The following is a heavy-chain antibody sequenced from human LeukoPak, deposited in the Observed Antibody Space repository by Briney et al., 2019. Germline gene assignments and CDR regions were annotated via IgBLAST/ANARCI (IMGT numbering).Heavy chain of an antibody. J-gene: IGHJ3*02. CDR1: GYTFTTYY. Sequence: ASVKVSCMASGYTFTTYYMHWVRQAPGQGLEWMGIINPSGGTTGYAQKFQGRLTMTRDTSTTTVYMELSSLRSEDTAVYYCARVRVRGLRTNAFDIWGQGTMVTVSS. V-gene: IGHV1-46*01. CDR2: INPSGGTT. D-gene: IGHD3-10*01. CDR3: ARVRVRGLRTNAFDI.